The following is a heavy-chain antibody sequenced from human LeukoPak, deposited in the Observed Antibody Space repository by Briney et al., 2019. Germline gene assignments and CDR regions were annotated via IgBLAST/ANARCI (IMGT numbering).Heavy chain of an antibody. V-gene: IGHV3-23*01. Sequence: GGSLRLSCAASGFTFSSYAMSWVRQAPGKGLEWVSAISGNGGSTYYADSVKGRFTISRVNSKNPLYLQMNSLRAEDTAVYYCAKDGYSYVRDAFDIWGQGTMVTVSS. J-gene: IGHJ3*02. CDR2: ISGNGGST. D-gene: IGHD5-18*01. CDR3: AKDGYSYVRDAFDI. CDR1: GFTFSSYA.